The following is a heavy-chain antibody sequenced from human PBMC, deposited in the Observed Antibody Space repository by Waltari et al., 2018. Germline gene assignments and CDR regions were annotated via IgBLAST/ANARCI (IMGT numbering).Heavy chain of an antibody. Sequence: QVQLVQSGAEVKKPGSSVKVSCKASGGTFSSYAISWVRQAPGQGLEWMGGITPIFGTANNEKKFQVRVTITADESTSTAYMELSSLRSEDTAVYYGASLLLWFGELDSPYYFDYWGQGTLVTVSS. V-gene: IGHV1-69*01. CDR1: GGTFSSYA. CDR2: ITPIFGTA. J-gene: IGHJ4*02. D-gene: IGHD3-10*01. CDR3: ASLLLWFGELDSPYYFDY.